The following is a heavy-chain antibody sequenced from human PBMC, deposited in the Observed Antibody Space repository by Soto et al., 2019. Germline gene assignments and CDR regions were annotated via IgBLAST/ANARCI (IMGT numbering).Heavy chain of an antibody. CDR3: ARESGLPENWFDP. J-gene: IGHJ5*02. CDR2: INHSGST. Sequence: QVQLQQWGAGLLKPSETLSLTCAVYGGSFSGYYWSWIRQPPGKGLEWIGEINHSGSTNYNTSLKSRVTISVDTSKNQFSLTLSSVTAADTALYYCARESGLPENWFDPWGQGTLVTVSS. V-gene: IGHV4-34*01. CDR1: GGSFSGYY. D-gene: IGHD2-2*01.